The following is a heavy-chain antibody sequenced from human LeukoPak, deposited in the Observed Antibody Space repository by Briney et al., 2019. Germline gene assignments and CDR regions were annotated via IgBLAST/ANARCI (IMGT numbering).Heavy chain of an antibody. CDR1: GGTFSSYA. J-gene: IGHJ5*02. CDR3: ARDEEGSLDP. CDR2: IIPIFGTA. V-gene: IGHV1-69*05. Sequence: GASVKVSCKASGGTFSSYAISWVRQAPGQGLEWMGRIIPIFGTANYAQKFRGRVTITTDESTSTAYMELSSLRSEDTAVYYCARDEEGSLDPWGQGTLVTVSS.